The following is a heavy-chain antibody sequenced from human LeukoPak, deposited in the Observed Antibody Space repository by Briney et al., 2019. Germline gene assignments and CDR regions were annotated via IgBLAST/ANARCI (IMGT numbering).Heavy chain of an antibody. Sequence: GGSLRLSCAASGFTFSSYSMNWVRQAPGKGLEWVSSISSSSSYIYYADSVKGRFTISRDNAENSLYLQMNSLRAEDTAVYYCARDRSDYDILTGYQDYWGQGTLVTVSS. CDR1: GFTFSSYS. V-gene: IGHV3-21*01. J-gene: IGHJ4*02. CDR3: ARDRSDYDILTGYQDY. CDR2: ISSSSSYI. D-gene: IGHD3-9*01.